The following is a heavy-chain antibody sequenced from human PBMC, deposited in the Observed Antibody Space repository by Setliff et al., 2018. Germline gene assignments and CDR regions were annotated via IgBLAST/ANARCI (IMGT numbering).Heavy chain of an antibody. D-gene: IGHD3-22*01. V-gene: IGHV3-20*04. CDR3: ARLALTGYDSSGYYYALDYYYYMDV. CDR2: IKWNGGDGGII. CDR1: GFIFNNFW. Sequence: GGSLRLSCSASGFIFNNFWMSWVRQAPGKGLEWVAGIKWNGGDGGIIEYADYVKGRFTISKDNARNSLYLQMNSLRVDDTAFYYCARLALTGYDSSGYYYALDYYYYMDVWGKGTTVTVSS. J-gene: IGHJ6*03.